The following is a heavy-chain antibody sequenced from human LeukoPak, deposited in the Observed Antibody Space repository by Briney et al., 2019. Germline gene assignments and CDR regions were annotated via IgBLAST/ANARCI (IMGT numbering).Heavy chain of an antibody. Sequence: PGGSLRLSCAASGFTFSSYAMSWVRQAPGKGLEWVSAISGSGGSTYYADSVKGRFTISRDNSKNALYLQMNSLRAEDTAVYYRAKGVGGYCSSTSCYVDYYYYYMDVWGKGTTVTVSS. CDR1: GFTFSSYA. J-gene: IGHJ6*03. D-gene: IGHD2-2*01. CDR3: AKGVGGYCSSTSCYVDYYYYYMDV. V-gene: IGHV3-23*01. CDR2: ISGSGGST.